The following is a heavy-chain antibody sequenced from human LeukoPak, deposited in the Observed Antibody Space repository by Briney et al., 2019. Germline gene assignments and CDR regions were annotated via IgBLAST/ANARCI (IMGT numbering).Heavy chain of an antibody. D-gene: IGHD3-9*01. V-gene: IGHV3-66*01. CDR1: GFTVSSNY. CDR3: ARGLWDILSGYDY. Sequence: GGSLRLSCAASGFTVSSNYMIWVRQAPGKGLEWVSVIYDDDSITYYADSVKGRFTISRDNSKNTVYLQMSTLRAEDTGIYYCARGLWDILSGYDYWGQGTLVTVSS. CDR2: IYDDDSIT. J-gene: IGHJ4*02.